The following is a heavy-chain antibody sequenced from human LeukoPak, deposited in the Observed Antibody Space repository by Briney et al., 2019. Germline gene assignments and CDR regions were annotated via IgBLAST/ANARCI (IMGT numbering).Heavy chain of an antibody. CDR3: ARASDLLMWFGAIDH. J-gene: IGHJ4*02. Sequence: GGSLRLSCAASGFTFSDRYMIWVRQIPGKGLEWISYISPSGGNIYYAGSVKDRFTVSRDNAQNSVFLQMNSLRGEDTAFYYCARASDLLMWFGAIDHWAQGTLVTVSS. CDR2: ISPSGGNI. CDR1: GFTFSDRY. V-gene: IGHV3-11*01. D-gene: IGHD3-10*01.